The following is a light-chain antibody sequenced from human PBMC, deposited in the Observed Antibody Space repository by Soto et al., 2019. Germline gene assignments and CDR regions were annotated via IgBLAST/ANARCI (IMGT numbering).Light chain of an antibody. Sequence: EIVLTQSPGTLSLSPVERATLSCRASQSVSSSCLAWYQQKPGQAPRLLIYGASSRATGIPDRFSGSGSGTDFTLTISRLEPEDFAVYYCQQYDGSLGLTFGGGTKVEIK. V-gene: IGKV3-20*01. CDR2: GAS. CDR1: QSVSSSC. CDR3: QQYDGSLGLT. J-gene: IGKJ4*01.